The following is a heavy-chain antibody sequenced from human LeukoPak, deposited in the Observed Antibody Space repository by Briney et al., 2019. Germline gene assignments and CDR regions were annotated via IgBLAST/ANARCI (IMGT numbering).Heavy chain of an antibody. CDR2: IYHSGST. CDR3: AREVFRQTPIDY. J-gene: IGHJ4*02. Sequence: SETLSLTCAVSGYSISSGYYWGWIRQPPGKGLVWIGSIYHSGSTYYNPSLKSRVTISVDTSKNQFSLKLSSVTAADTAVYYCAREVFRQTPIDYWGQGTLVTVSS. V-gene: IGHV4-38-2*02. CDR1: GYSISSGYY.